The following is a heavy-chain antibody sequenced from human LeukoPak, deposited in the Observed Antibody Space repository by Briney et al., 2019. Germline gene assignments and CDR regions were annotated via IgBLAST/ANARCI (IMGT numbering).Heavy chain of an antibody. D-gene: IGHD3-22*01. J-gene: IGHJ6*02. CDR2: IYSGGST. CDR3: ARDSPGDSSGYYYYYGMYV. CDR1: GFTVSSNY. V-gene: IGHV3-53*01. Sequence: GGSLRLSCAASGFTVSSNYMSWVRQAPGKGLEWVSVIYSGGSTYYADSVKGRFTISRDNSKNTLYLQMNSLRAEDTAVYYCARDSPGDSSGYYYYYGMYVWGQGTTVTVSS.